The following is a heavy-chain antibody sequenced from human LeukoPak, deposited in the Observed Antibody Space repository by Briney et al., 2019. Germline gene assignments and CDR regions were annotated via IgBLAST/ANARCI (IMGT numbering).Heavy chain of an antibody. D-gene: IGHD6-19*01. CDR2: ISGSGGST. CDR3: AKSASIFIAVAGTLLRIAYYFDY. J-gene: IGHJ4*02. V-gene: IGHV3-23*01. Sequence: PGRSLRLSCAASGFTFSSYAMSWVRQAPGKGLEWVSAISGSGGSTYYADSVKGRFTISRDNSKNTLYLQMNSLRAEDTAVYYCAKSASIFIAVAGTLLRIAYYFDYWGQGTLVTVSS. CDR1: GFTFSSYA.